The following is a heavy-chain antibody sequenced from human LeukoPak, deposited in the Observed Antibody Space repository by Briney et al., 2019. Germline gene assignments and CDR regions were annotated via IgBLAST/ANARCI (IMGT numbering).Heavy chain of an antibody. Sequence: SETLSLTCTVSGYSISSGYYWGWIRQPPGKGLEWIGSTYHSGSTYYNPSLKSRVTISVDTSKNQFSLKLSSVTAADTAVYYCARIHLGYCTNGVCYGAFDIWGQGTMVTVSS. V-gene: IGHV4-38-2*02. J-gene: IGHJ3*02. CDR1: GYSISSGYY. CDR2: TYHSGST. D-gene: IGHD2-8*01. CDR3: ARIHLGYCTNGVCYGAFDI.